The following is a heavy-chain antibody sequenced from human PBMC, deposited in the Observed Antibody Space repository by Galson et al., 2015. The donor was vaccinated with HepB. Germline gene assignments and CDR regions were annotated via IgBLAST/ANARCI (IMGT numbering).Heavy chain of an antibody. J-gene: IGHJ5*02. D-gene: IGHD1-26*01. Sequence: SVKVSCKASGYTFTPCAMNWVRQAPGQGLEWMGWINTNTGNPTYAQGFRGRFFFSLDTSVSTAYLQISSLKAEDTAVYYCARGGGATMTSWGQGTLVTVSS. V-gene: IGHV7-4-1*02. CDR3: ARGGGATMTS. CDR1: GYTFTPCA. CDR2: INTNTGNP.